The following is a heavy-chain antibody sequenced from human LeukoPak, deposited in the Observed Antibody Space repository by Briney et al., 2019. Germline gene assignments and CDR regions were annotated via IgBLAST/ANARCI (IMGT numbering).Heavy chain of an antibody. J-gene: IGHJ4*02. Sequence: SVKVSCKASGGTFSSYAISWVRQAPGQGLEWMGGIIPIFGTANYAQKFQGRVTMTRDTSISTAYMELSRLRSDDTAVYYCARDYYDSSGYYGYDYWGQGTLVTVSS. V-gene: IGHV1-69*05. D-gene: IGHD3-22*01. CDR1: GGTFSSYA. CDR2: IIPIFGTA. CDR3: ARDYYDSSGYYGYDY.